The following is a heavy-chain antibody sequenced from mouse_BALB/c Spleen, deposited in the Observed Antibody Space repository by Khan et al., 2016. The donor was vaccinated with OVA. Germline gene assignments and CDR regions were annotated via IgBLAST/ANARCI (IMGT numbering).Heavy chain of an antibody. CDR3: ARQPYYHYYVMNY. J-gene: IGHJ4*01. Sequence: QVQLKQSGPGLVAPSQSLSITCTISGFSLTNYGVHWVRQPPGKGLEWLVVIWSDGSTTYNSALKSRLSISKDNSKSQVFLKMNSPQTDDTAMYYCARQPYYHYYVMNYWGKGTSGTVSS. D-gene: IGHD2-10*01. CDR2: IWSDGST. CDR1: GFSLTNYG. V-gene: IGHV2-6-1*01.